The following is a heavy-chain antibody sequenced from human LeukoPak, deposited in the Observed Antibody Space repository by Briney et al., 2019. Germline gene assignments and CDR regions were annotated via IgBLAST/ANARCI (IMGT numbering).Heavy chain of an antibody. CDR1: GFTFSGYA. CDR3: AKGPHFRDPTY. Sequence: QPGGSLRLSCVASGFTFSGYALSWVRQAPGKGLEWVSAISGSGENTYYADSVKGRFTISRDNSKNTLYLQMNSLRAEDTAVHYCAKGPHFRDPTYWGQGTLVTVSS. D-gene: IGHD2-21*01. V-gene: IGHV3-23*01. J-gene: IGHJ4*02. CDR2: ISGSGENT.